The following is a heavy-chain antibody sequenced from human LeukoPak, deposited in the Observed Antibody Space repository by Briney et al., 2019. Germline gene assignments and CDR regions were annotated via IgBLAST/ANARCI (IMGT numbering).Heavy chain of an antibody. Sequence: SETLSLTCTVSGGSISSSSYYWGWIRQPPGKGLEWIGSIYYSGSTYYNPSLKSRVTISVDTSKNQFSLKLSSVTAADTAVYYCARRGRWLQSPLGYWGQGTLVTVSS. D-gene: IGHD5-24*01. V-gene: IGHV4-39*01. CDR1: GGSISSSSYY. CDR3: ARRGRWLQSPLGY. CDR2: IYYSGST. J-gene: IGHJ4*02.